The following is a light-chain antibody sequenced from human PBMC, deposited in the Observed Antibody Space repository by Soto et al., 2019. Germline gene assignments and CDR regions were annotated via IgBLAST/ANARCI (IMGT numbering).Light chain of an antibody. CDR1: QSISSW. CDR2: KAS. CDR3: QQYNSYWT. V-gene: IGKV1-5*03. Sequence: DIQMTQSPSTLSASVGDRVTITCRASQSISSWLAWNQQKPGKAPKLLIYKASSLESGVPSRFSGSGSGTEFTLTISSLQRDDFATYYCQQYNSYWTFGQGTKVEIK. J-gene: IGKJ1*01.